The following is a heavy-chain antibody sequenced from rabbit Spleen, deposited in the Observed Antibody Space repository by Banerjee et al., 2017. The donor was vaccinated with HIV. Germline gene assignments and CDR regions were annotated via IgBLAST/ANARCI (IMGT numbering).Heavy chain of an antibody. V-gene: IGHV1S40*01. CDR1: GVSFSSSSY. CDR3: ARAYGGYGHYIDVYFDL. J-gene: IGHJ4*01. Sequence: QSLEESGGDLVKPGASLTLTCTASGVSFSSSSYMCWVRQAPGKGLEWIACINIVTGKTVYASWAKGRFTISKTSSTSVTLQMTSLTVADTATYFCARAYGGYGHYIDVYFDL. D-gene: IGHD1-1*01. CDR2: INIVTGKT.